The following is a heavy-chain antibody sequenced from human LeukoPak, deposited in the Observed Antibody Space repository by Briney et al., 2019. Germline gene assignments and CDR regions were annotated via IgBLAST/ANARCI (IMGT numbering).Heavy chain of an antibody. Sequence: GGSLRLSCAASGFTFSSYSMNWVRQAPGKGLEWLGRIKSKADGETIDYAAPVKGRFTFSRDDSKNMLYLQMNSLKSEDTAVYYCSTLTSRGLSDSWGQGTLVTVSS. V-gene: IGHV3-15*07. CDR2: IKSKADGETI. D-gene: IGHD1-20*01. CDR3: STLTSRGLSDS. CDR1: GFTFSSYS. J-gene: IGHJ4*02.